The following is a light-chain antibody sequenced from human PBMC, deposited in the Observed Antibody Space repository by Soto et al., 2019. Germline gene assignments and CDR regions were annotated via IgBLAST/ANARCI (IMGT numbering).Light chain of an antibody. CDR1: QSISSN. J-gene: IGKJ4*01. CDR3: QQYQSWLT. CDR2: GAS. Sequence: IVMTQSSATLSVSPGERATLSCRPSQSISSNLAWYQQKPGQPPRLLIYGASTRATGIPAKFSGSGSGTEFTLTISSLQSEDSAVYYCQQYQSWLTFGGGTKVEIK. V-gene: IGKV3-15*01.